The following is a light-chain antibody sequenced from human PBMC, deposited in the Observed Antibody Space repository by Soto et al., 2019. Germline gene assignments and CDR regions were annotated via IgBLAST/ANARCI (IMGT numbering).Light chain of an antibody. CDR3: QQYDDLPFT. Sequence: DLPMTQSPSSLSVSVGDRVTITCQASHDITNYLNWYQQKPGKAPKLLIYDVSKLETGVPSRFSGSGSGTDFTFTISSLQPEDIETYFCQQYDDLPFTFGQGTLLDVK. J-gene: IGKJ5*01. CDR1: HDITNY. CDR2: DVS. V-gene: IGKV1-33*01.